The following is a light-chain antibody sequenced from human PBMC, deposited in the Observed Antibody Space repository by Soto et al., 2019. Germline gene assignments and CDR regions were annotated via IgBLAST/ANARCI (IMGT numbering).Light chain of an antibody. CDR1: NSDVGDYDY. V-gene: IGLV2-14*01. J-gene: IGLJ1*01. Sequence: QSALTQSASVSGSPGQSITISCTGTNSDVGDYDYVSWYQQHPGKAPKLIIYEVSNRPSGVSNRFSGSKSGNTASLTVSGLQAEDEAHYYGSSYRNINTLVFATGTKVTVL. CDR3: SSYRNINTLV. CDR2: EVS.